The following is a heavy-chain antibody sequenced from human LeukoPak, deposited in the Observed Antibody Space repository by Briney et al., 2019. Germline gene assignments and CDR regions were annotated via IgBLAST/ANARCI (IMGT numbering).Heavy chain of an antibody. CDR1: RFTFSNYA. J-gene: IGHJ4*02. V-gene: IGHV3-30*01. CDR2: VSYDGSKK. Sequence: PGRSLRLSCAASRFTFSNYAMHWVRQAPGKGLEWVAAVSYDGSKKYYADSVKGRFSISRDNSKNTLYLQMDSLRAEDTAVYYCASNRGSDYWGQGTLVTVSS. CDR3: ASNRGSDY. D-gene: IGHD1-14*01.